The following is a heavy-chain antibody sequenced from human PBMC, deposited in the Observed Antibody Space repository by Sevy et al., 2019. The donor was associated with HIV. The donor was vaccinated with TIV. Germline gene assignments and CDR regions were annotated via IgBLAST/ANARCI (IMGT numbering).Heavy chain of an antibody. CDR3: AALVAGNRYYYYGMDV. CDR1: GYTLTELS. J-gene: IGHJ6*02. CDR2: FDPEDGET. Sequence: ATVKVSCKVSGYTLTELSMHWVRQAPGKGLEWMGGFDPEDGETIYAQKFQGRVTMTEDTSTDTAYMELSSLRSEDTAVYYCAALVAGNRYYYYGMDVWGQGTTVTVS. V-gene: IGHV1-24*01. D-gene: IGHD6-13*01.